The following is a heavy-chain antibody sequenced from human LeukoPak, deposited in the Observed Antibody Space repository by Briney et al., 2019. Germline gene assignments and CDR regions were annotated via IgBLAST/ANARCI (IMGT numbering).Heavy chain of an antibody. V-gene: IGHV3-23*01. D-gene: IGHD2-15*01. CDR2: ISGGGRTT. CDR1: GFTFSNHA. J-gene: IGHJ4*02. Sequence: GGSLRLSCAASGFTFSNHAMNWVRQAPGKGLQWVAVISGGGRTTEYEDFVKGRLTISRDNSKNTLSLQMNSLTVEDTAIYFCAKNVVVKRYIDFWGQGTLVTVSS. CDR3: AKNVVVKRYIDF.